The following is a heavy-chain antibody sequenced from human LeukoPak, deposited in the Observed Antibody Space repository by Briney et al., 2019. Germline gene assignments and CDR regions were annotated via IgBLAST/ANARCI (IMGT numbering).Heavy chain of an antibody. CDR2: INWNGGST. CDR1: GFTFDDYG. Sequence: GGSLRLSCAASGFTFDDYGMSWVRQAPGKGLEWVSGINWNGGSTGYADSVKGRFTISRDNAKNSLYLQMNSLRAEDTALYYCARVGNDYVWGSYRFAPHAFDIWGPGTMVTVSS. D-gene: IGHD3-16*02. CDR3: ARVGNDYVWGSYRFAPHAFDI. V-gene: IGHV3-20*04. J-gene: IGHJ3*02.